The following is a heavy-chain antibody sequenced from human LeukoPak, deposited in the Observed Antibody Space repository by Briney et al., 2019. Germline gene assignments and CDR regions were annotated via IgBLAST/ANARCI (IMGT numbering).Heavy chain of an antibody. CDR1: GGSISSSSYY. J-gene: IGHJ4*02. CDR2: IYYSGST. Sequence: SETLSLTCTVSGGSISSSSYYWGWIRQPPGKGLEWIGSIYYSGSTYYNPSLKSRVTISVDTSKNQFSLKLSSVTAADTAVYYCARFRDDFWSGYYSDYWGQGTLVTVSS. CDR3: ARFRDDFWSGYYSDY. D-gene: IGHD3-3*01. V-gene: IGHV4-39*01.